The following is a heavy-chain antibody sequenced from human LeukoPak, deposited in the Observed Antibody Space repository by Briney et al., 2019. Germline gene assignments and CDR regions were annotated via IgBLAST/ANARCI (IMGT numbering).Heavy chain of an antibody. CDR3: GRSQNYNDSSGYSY. CDR2: ISSGGSTI. V-gene: IGHV3-11*04. Sequence: GGSLRLSCAASGFTFSDYYMSWIRQAPGKGLEWVSYISSGGSTIKYADSVKGRFTVSRDNAKESLYLQMNSLRAEDTAVYYCGRSQNYNDSSGYSYWGQGSLVTVSS. J-gene: IGHJ4*02. D-gene: IGHD3-22*01. CDR1: GFTFSDYY.